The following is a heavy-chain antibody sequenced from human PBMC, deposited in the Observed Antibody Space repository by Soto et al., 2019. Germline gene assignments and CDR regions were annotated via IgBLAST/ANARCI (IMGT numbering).Heavy chain of an antibody. CDR1: GGSISSYY. CDR2: IYYSGRT. V-gene: IGHV4-59*08. CDR3: ARHDGDYEY. J-gene: IGHJ4*02. D-gene: IGHD4-17*01. Sequence: QVQLQDSGPGLVKPSETLSLTCTVSGGSISSYYWSWIRKPPGKGLEWIGSIYYSGRTNYTSSLKSRVTISVDTSKNQFSLKLSSVTAADTAVYYCARHDGDYEYWVQGTLVTVSS.